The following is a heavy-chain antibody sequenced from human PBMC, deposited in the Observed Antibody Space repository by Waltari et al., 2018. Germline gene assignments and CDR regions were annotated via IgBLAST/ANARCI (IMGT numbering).Heavy chain of an antibody. CDR3: ARDPVRGPPDYFDY. Sequence: EAQLVESGGGLVQPGGSLRLSCAASGFTFSSYAFNWVRQAPGKGLEWIAYISGSGSTIYYADSVKGRFTISRDNAKNSLYLQMNSMRLDDTAVYYCARDPVRGPPDYFDYWGRGILVAVSS. J-gene: IGHJ4*02. CDR2: ISGSGSTI. V-gene: IGHV3-48*03. CDR1: GFTFSSYA. D-gene: IGHD3-10*01.